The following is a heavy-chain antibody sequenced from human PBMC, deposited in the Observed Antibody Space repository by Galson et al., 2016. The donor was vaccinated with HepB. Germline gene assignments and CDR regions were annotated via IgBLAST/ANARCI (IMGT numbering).Heavy chain of an antibody. D-gene: IGHD6-6*01. V-gene: IGHV4-34*01. CDR2: INHSGST. J-gene: IGHJ4*02. CDR3: AREDSSSVVFFDY. CDR1: GFTFSTYG. Sequence: LRLSCAVSGFTFSTYGMHWVRQPPGKGLEWIGEINHSGSTNYNPSLKSRVTISVDTSKNQFSLKLNSVTAADPAVYYCAREDSSSVVFFDYWGQGTLVTVSS.